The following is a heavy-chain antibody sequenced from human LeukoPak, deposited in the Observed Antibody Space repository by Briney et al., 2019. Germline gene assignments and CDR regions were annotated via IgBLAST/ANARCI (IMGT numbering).Heavy chain of an antibody. CDR2: ISQDGSEE. CDR1: GFTFTRYW. J-gene: IGHJ4*02. Sequence: GGSLRLSCAASGFTFTRYWMAWVRQAPGKGLEWISNISQDGSEEYYVDSVRGRFTASRDNAKNSLYPQMNNLRAEDTAVYFCSNGIYSSSYWGQGTLVTVSS. CDR3: SNGIYSSSY. D-gene: IGHD6-6*01. V-gene: IGHV3-7*01.